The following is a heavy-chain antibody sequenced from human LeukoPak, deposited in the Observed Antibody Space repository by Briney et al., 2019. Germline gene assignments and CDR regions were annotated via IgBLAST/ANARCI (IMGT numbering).Heavy chain of an antibody. V-gene: IGHV4-59*01. D-gene: IGHD1-26*01. CDR2: IYYSWST. Sequence: PSETLSLTCTVSGGSISSYYWSWIRQPPGKGLEWIGYIYYSWSTNYNPSLKSRVTISVDTSKNQFSLKLSSVTAADTAVYYCARGYSGSYYYYYMDVWGKGTTVTVSS. J-gene: IGHJ6*03. CDR3: ARGYSGSYYYYYMDV. CDR1: GGSISSYY.